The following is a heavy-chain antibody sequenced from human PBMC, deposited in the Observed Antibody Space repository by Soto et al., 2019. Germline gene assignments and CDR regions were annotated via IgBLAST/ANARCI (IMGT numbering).Heavy chain of an antibody. CDR2: IIPIFGTA. CDR3: ARAPHYYGSGSHYMGAFDI. CDR1: EGTFSSYA. V-gene: IGHV1-69*01. J-gene: IGHJ3*02. D-gene: IGHD3-10*01. Sequence: QVQLVQSGAEVKKPGSSVKVSCKASEGTFSSYAISWVRQAPGQGLEWMGGIIPIFGTANYAQKFQGRVTITADESTSTAYMELRSLRSEDTAVYYCARAPHYYGSGSHYMGAFDIWGQGTMVTVSS.